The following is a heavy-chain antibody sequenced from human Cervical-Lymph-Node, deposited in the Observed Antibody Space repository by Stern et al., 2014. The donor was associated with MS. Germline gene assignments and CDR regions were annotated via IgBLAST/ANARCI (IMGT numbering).Heavy chain of an antibody. D-gene: IGHD3-10*01. CDR2: VIPFVGTS. J-gene: IGHJ5*02. CDR1: GG. CDR3: ARGSGDNWFGP. Sequence: QVQLVESGAEVKKPGSSVKVSCKSSGGISWVRQAPGQGLEWMGGVIPFVGTSNYAQKFQGSVTIPANTSTNTTYLHLSRLTSADTAVYYCARGSGDNWFGPWGQGTLVTVPS. V-gene: IGHV1-69*06.